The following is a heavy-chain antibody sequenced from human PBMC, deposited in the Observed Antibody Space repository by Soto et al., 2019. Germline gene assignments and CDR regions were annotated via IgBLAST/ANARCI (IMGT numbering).Heavy chain of an antibody. Sequence: QVQLVQSGDEVKKPGASVKVSCKASGYIFVNYGIAWVRQAPGQGLEWMGWISPDTGNTHSASKVQGRLTMTTDTATSTADMDLGSLTSDDTAVYYCVMVDNYVTPTPQDVWGQGTTVTVSS. CDR3: VMVDNYVTPTPQDV. D-gene: IGHD3-16*01. V-gene: IGHV1-18*01. CDR2: ISPDTGNT. J-gene: IGHJ6*02. CDR1: GYIFVNYG.